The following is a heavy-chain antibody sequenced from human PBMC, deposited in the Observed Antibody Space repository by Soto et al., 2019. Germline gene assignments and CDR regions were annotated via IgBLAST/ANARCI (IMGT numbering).Heavy chain of an antibody. CDR2: ISGSGGST. CDR1: GFTFSSYA. V-gene: IGHV3-23*01. J-gene: IGHJ5*02. CDR3: AKALGSIAVVQRGNWFDP. Sequence: EVQLLESGGGLVQPGGSLRLSCAASGFTFSSYAMSWVRQAPGKGLECVSAISGSGGSTYYADSVKGRFTISRDNSKNTLYRQRNSLRAEDTAVYYCAKALGSIAVVQRGNWFDPWGEGTLVTVSS. D-gene: IGHD6-19*01.